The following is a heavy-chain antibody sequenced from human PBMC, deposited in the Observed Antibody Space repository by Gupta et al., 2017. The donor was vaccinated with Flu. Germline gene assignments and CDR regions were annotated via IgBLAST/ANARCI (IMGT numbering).Heavy chain of an antibody. CDR2: VNPNSGNT. V-gene: IGHV1-8*01. CDR3: ARHGRGTFVWSSYYFMDV. CDR1: GYTFGNYD. Sequence: QVQLMQSGTEVKKPGASVKVSCKASGYTFGNYDINWLRQATGQGFEWMGWVNPNSGNTAYAQKFQGRVTMISNTSTFTAYMELRSLTSEDTAVYYCARHGRGTFVWSSYYFMDVWGEGTTVTVSS. J-gene: IGHJ6*03. D-gene: IGHD1-7*01.